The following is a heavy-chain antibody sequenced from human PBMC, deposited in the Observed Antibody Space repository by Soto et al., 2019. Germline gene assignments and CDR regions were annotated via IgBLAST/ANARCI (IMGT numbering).Heavy chain of an antibody. V-gene: IGHV4-30-4*01. CDR1: GGSISSGDYY. D-gene: IGHD3-22*01. CDR3: ARGILQRNPRITMIVAFDY. J-gene: IGHJ4*02. CDR2: IYYSGST. Sequence: SETLSLTCTVSGGSISSGDYYWSWIRQPPGKGLEWIGYIYYSGSTYYNPSLKSRVTISVDTSKNQFSLKLSSVTAADTAVYYCARGILQRNPRITMIVAFDYWGQGTLVTVSS.